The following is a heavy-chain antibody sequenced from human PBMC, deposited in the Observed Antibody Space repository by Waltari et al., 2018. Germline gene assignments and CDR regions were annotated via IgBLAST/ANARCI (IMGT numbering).Heavy chain of an antibody. CDR2: INADDGNI. CDR3: ARGYHKTAWIVDY. D-gene: IGHD2-2*01. V-gene: IGHV1-3*01. CDR1: GYSFTNYA. J-gene: IGHJ4*02. Sequence: QVQLVQSGAEVKKPGASVKVSCKASGYSFTNYAMHWVRQAPGQSLEWMGWINADDGNIKYSHKFQGRVIITRDTSASTAYIEVNSVNSEDTAVYYCARGYHKTAWIVDYWGQG.